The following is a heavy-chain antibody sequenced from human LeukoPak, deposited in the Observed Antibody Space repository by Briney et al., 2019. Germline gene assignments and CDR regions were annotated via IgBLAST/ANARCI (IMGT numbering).Heavy chain of an antibody. CDR1: GFTFSSYA. J-gene: IGHJ4*02. Sequence: PGGSLRLSCAASGFTFSSYAMSWVRQAPGKGLEWVSTTSSSGDSTYYADSVKGRFTVSRDNAKNSLYLQMNSLRAEDTAVYYCARLGIITAAGSNDYWGQGTLVTVSS. CDR3: ARLGIITAAGSNDY. V-gene: IGHV3-23*01. D-gene: IGHD6-13*01. CDR2: TSSSGDST.